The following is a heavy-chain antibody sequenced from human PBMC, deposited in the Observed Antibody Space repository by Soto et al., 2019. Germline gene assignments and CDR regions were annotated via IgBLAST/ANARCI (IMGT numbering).Heavy chain of an antibody. D-gene: IGHD2-15*01. CDR1: GGSFSGYY. J-gene: IGHJ4*02. CDR3: ARGALGYCSGGSCYPRLRYFDY. CDR2: INHGGST. V-gene: IGHV4-34*01. Sequence: QVQLQQWGAGLLKPSETLSLTCAVYGGSFSGYYWSWIRQPPGKGLEWIGEINHGGSTNYNPSLKSRVTISVDTAKNQFSLQLSSVAAEDTAVYYGARGALGYCSGGSCYPRLRYFDYWGQGTLVTVSS.